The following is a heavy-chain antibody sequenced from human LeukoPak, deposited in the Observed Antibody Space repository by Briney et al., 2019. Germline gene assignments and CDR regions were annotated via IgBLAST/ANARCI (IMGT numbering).Heavy chain of an antibody. V-gene: IGHV1-2*02. CDR3: ARVGTTYSGDP. CDR1: GYTFTDYY. J-gene: IGHJ5*02. CDR2: INPNSGGT. D-gene: IGHD4-11*01. Sequence: ASVKVSCKASGYTFTDYYIHWVRQAPGQGLEWMGWINPNSGGTNYAQKFQGRITMTRDTSISTAYMELSRLRSDDTAVYYCARVGTTYSGDPWGQGTLVTVSS.